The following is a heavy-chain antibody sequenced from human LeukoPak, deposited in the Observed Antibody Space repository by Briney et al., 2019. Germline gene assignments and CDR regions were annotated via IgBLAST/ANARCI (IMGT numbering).Heavy chain of an antibody. J-gene: IGHJ6*02. CDR3: ANLPIRWSPSSYYYYGMDV. Sequence: PGGSLRLSCAASGFTFSSYAMSWVRQAPGKGLEWVSAISGSGGSTYYADSVKGRFTISRGNSKNTLYLQMNSLRAEDTAVYYCANLPIRWSPSSYYYYGMDVWGQGTTVTVSS. CDR1: GFTFSSYA. D-gene: IGHD2-21*01. V-gene: IGHV3-23*01. CDR2: ISGSGGST.